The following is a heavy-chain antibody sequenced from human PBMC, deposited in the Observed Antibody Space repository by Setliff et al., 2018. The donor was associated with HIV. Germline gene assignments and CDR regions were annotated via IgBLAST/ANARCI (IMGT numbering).Heavy chain of an antibody. J-gene: IGHJ4*01. D-gene: IGHD2-2*01. V-gene: IGHV4-59*08. CDR2: IYYSGST. CDR1: GDSIRGYY. Sequence: PSETLSLTCTVSGDSIRGYYWSWIRQPPGKGLEWIGYIYYSGSTNYNPSLKSRITISVDTSKNQFSLNLSSVTAADTAVYYCARGLSSQTYWGTRPLGLDDWGQGSLVTVSS. CDR3: ARGLSSQTYWGTRPLGLDD.